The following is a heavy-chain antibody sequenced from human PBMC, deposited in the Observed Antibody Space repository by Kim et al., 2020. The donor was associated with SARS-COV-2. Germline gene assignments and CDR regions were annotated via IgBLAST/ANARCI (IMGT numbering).Heavy chain of an antibody. CDR1: GGSISSGGYY. V-gene: IGHV4-31*03. Sequence: SETLSLTCTVSGGSISSGGYYWSWIRQHPGKGLEWIGYIYYSGSTYYNPSLKSRVTISVDTSKNQFSLKLSSVTAADTAVYYCARGITIFGVVNCMDVWGQGTTVTVSS. CDR3: ARGITIFGVVNCMDV. J-gene: IGHJ6*02. D-gene: IGHD3-3*01. CDR2: IYYSGST.